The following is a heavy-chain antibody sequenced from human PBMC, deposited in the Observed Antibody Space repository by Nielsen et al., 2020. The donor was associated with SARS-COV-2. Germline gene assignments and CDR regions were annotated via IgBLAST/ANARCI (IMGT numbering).Heavy chain of an antibody. CDR3: ARGRLVGGTSYYYGTDV. J-gene: IGHJ6*02. Sequence: VRQAPGKGLEWVGRIRNKAKSYATEYAASVKGRFTVSRDDSKNSLYLQMNSLKTEDTALYYCARGRLVGGTSYYYGTDVWGQGTTVTVSS. CDR2: IRNKAKSYAT. V-gene: IGHV3-72*01. D-gene: IGHD1-26*01.